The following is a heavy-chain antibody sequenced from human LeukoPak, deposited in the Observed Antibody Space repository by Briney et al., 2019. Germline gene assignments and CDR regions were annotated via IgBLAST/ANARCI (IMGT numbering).Heavy chain of an antibody. CDR3: AKSAMIVVVITTALDY. D-gene: IGHD3-22*01. CDR1: GFTFSSYA. J-gene: IGHJ4*02. CDR2: ISGSGGST. Sequence: GESLRLSCAASGFTFSSYAMSWVRQAPGKGLEWVSAISGSGGSTYYADSVKGRFTISRGNSKNTLYLQMNSLRAEDTAVYYCAKSAMIVVVITTALDYWGQGTLVTVSS. V-gene: IGHV3-23*01.